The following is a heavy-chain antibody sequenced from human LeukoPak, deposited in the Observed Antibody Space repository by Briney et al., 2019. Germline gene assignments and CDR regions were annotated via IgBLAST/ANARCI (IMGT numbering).Heavy chain of an antibody. V-gene: IGHV3-23*01. D-gene: IGHD6-13*01. CDR2: FRGSGGST. J-gene: IGHJ4*02. Sequence: GGPLRFSCEAPGFPFISNAMSWFGKVPGKGLDWVSAFRGSGGSTYYAGFMKGRFNISRDNSKNMLYLQMDSLRAEDTAVYYCAKDLSQYSSSWYEDYFDYWGQGTLVTVSS. CDR1: GFPFISNA. CDR3: AKDLSQYSSSWYEDYFDY.